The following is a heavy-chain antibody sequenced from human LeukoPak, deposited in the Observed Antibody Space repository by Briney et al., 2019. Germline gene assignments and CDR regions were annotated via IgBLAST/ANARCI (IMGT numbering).Heavy chain of an antibody. CDR3: ATSIAARVGAFDI. V-gene: IGHV3-7*01. J-gene: IGHJ3*02. CDR1: GFTFSSYW. CDR2: IKQDGSEK. D-gene: IGHD6-6*01. Sequence: GGSLRLSCAASGFTFSSYWMSWVRQAPGKGLEWEANIKQDGSEKYYVDSVKGRFTISRDNAKNSLYLQMNSLRAEDTAVYYCATSIAARVGAFDIWGQGTMVTVSS.